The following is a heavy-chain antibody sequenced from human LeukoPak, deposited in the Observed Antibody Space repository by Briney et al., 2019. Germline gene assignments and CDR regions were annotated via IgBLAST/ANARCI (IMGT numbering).Heavy chain of an antibody. CDR2: IYYSGST. CDR3: ATPYSGGYHGLDI. CDR1: GGSISSSTYY. J-gene: IGHJ3*02. V-gene: IGHV4-39*01. Sequence: PSETLSLTCTISGGSISSSTYYWGWIRQPPGKGLEWIGSIYYSGSTYYNPSLKSRVTISVDTSKNQFSLKLNSVTAADTAVYYCATPYSGGYHGLDIWGQGTMVTVSS. D-gene: IGHD1-26*01.